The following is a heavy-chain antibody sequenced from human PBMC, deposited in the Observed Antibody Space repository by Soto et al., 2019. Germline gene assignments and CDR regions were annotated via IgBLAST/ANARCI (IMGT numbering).Heavy chain of an antibody. CDR1: GGSISSSSYY. CDR2: IYYSGST. V-gene: IGHV4-39*01. CDR3: ARLPVSIAAAGHYYYYYMDV. J-gene: IGHJ6*03. D-gene: IGHD6-13*01. Sequence: SETLSLTCTVSGGSISSSSYYWGWIRQPPGKGLEWIGSIYYSGSTYYNPSLKSRVTISVDTSKNQFSLKLSSVTAADTAVYYCARLPVSIAAAGHYYYYYMDVWGKGTTVTVSS.